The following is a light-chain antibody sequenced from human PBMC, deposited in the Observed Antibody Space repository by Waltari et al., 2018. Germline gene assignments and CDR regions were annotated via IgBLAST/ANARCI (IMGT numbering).Light chain of an antibody. CDR3: QQYGSSLI. J-gene: IGKJ4*01. V-gene: IGKV3-20*01. CDR2: GAS. CDR1: QSVSSSY. Sequence: EIVLTQSPGTLSLSPGERATLSCRASQSVSSSYLACYQQKPGQAPRLLIYGASSRATGIPDRFSGSGSGTDFTLTISRLEPEDFAVYYCQQYGSSLIFGGGTKVEIK.